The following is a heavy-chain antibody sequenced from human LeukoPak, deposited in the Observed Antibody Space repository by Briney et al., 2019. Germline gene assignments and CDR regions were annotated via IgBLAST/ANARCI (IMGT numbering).Heavy chain of an antibody. Sequence: TTSETLSLTCTVSDGSISSYYWSWIRQPPGKGLEWIGYIYYSGSTNYNPSLKSRVTISVDTSKNQFSLKLSSVTAADTAAYYCARLRFGANSYYFDYWGQGTLVTVSS. D-gene: IGHD5-12*01. CDR1: DGSISSYY. CDR2: IYYSGST. J-gene: IGHJ4*02. V-gene: IGHV4-59*08. CDR3: ARLRFGANSYYFDY.